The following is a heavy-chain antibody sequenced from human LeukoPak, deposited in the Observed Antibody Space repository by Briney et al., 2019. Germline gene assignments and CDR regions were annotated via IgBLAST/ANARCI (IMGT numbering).Heavy chain of an antibody. V-gene: IGHV1-8*03. CDR2: INPNSGNT. CDR1: GYTFTGYY. D-gene: IGHD2-21*02. Sequence: ASVKVSCKASGYTFTGYYMHWVRQAPGQGLEWMGWINPNSGNTGYAQKFQGRVTITRNTSISTAYMELSSLRSEDTAVYYCARGRWVTAIDYWGQGTLVTVSS. J-gene: IGHJ4*02. CDR3: ARGRWVTAIDY.